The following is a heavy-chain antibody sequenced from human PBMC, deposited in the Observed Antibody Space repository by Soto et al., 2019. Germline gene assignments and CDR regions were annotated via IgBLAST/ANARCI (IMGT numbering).Heavy chain of an antibody. CDR2: IKSKTDGGTT. D-gene: IGHD2-2*01. J-gene: IGHJ4*02. CDR1: GFTFSNAW. CDR3: TTDHLPIPVVPAAMFFY. Sequence: EVQLVESGGGLVKPGGSLRLSCAASGFTFSNAWMSWVRQAPGKGLEWVGRIKSKTDGGTTDYAAPVKGRFTISRDDSKNTLYLQMNSLKTEDTAVYYCTTDHLPIPVVPAAMFFYWGQGTLVTVSS. V-gene: IGHV3-15*01.